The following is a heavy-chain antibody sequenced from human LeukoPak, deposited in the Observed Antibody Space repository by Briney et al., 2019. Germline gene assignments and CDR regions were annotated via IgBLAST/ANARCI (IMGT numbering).Heavy chain of an antibody. Sequence: SETLSLTCTVSGGSISSYYWSWIRQPPGKGLEWIGYIYYSGSTNYSPSLKSRVTISVDTSKNQFSLKLSSVTAADTAVYYCARQRNYYDSSGYYYVFFDYWGQGTLVTVSS. CDR2: IYYSGST. CDR1: GGSISSYY. V-gene: IGHV4-59*08. D-gene: IGHD3-22*01. J-gene: IGHJ4*02. CDR3: ARQRNYYDSSGYYYVFFDY.